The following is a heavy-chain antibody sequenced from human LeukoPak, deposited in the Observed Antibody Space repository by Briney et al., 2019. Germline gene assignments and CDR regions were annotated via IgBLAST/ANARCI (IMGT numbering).Heavy chain of an antibody. CDR3: ARRAVGNSYYYSMDV. Sequence: ASVKVSCKASEYTFTGYYMHWVRQATGQGLEWMGWMNPNSGNTGYAQKFQGRVTITRNTSISTAFMELGSLRSEDTAVYYCARRAVGNSYYYSMDVWGKGTTVSVSS. D-gene: IGHD6-19*01. J-gene: IGHJ6*03. V-gene: IGHV1-8*03. CDR2: MNPNSGNT. CDR1: EYTFTGYY.